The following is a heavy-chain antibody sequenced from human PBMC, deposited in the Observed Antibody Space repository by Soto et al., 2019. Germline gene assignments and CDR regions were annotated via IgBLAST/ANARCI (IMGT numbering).Heavy chain of an antibody. J-gene: IGHJ5*02. D-gene: IGHD4-17*01. Sequence: SETLSLTCTVSGGSINSGDYYWSWIRQPPGKGLEWIGYIYHLGSSYYDPSLKSRAVISVDTSKNQFSLRLSAVTAADTAVYYCAREGAYGDTPWGQGTLVTVSS. CDR2: IYHLGSS. V-gene: IGHV4-30-4*01. CDR1: GGSINSGDYY. CDR3: AREGAYGDTP.